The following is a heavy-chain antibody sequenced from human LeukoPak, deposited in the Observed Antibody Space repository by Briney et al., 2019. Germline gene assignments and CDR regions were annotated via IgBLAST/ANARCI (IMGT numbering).Heavy chain of an antibody. Sequence: GESLKISCKGSGYSFITYWIAWVRQMPGKGLEWMGIIYPGDSDTRYSPSFQGQVTISADKSISTAYLQWSSLKASDTAMYYCARPTDSSGWYHDAFDIWGQGTMVTVSS. CDR3: ARPTDSSGWYHDAFDI. V-gene: IGHV5-51*01. CDR1: GYSFITYW. J-gene: IGHJ3*02. D-gene: IGHD6-19*01. CDR2: IYPGDSDT.